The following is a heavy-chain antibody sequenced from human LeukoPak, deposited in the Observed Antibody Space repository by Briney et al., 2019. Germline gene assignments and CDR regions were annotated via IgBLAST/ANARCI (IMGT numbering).Heavy chain of an antibody. Sequence: PSETLSLTCTVSGGSISSYYWSWIRQPPGKGLEWIGYIYYSGSTNYNPSLKSRVTISVDTSKNQFSLKLSSVTAADTAVYYCARGYSSSSFGYFDYWGRGTLVTVSS. J-gene: IGHJ4*02. CDR1: GGSISSYY. CDR2: IYYSGST. D-gene: IGHD6-6*01. CDR3: ARGYSSSSFGYFDY. V-gene: IGHV4-59*01.